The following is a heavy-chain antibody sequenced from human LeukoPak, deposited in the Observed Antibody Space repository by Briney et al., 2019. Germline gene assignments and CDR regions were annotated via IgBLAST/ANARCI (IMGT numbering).Heavy chain of an antibody. CDR3: ASLYGSGSPYYYYYGMDV. CDR2: IYYSGST. V-gene: IGHV4-59*01. Sequence: SETLSLTCTVSGGSISSYYWSWIRQPPGKGLEWIGYIYYSGSTNYNPSLKSRVTISVDTSKNQFSLKLSSVTAADTAVYYCASLYGSGSPYYYYYGMDVWGQGTTVTVSS. CDR1: GGSISSYY. J-gene: IGHJ6*02. D-gene: IGHD3-10*01.